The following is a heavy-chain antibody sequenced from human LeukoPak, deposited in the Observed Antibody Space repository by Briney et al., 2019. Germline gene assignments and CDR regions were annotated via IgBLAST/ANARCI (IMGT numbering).Heavy chain of an antibody. V-gene: IGHV3-53*01. CDR2: IYSGGGA. CDR3: ARGCYYERSGYCHFDY. CDR1: GFIVSNNY. J-gene: IGHJ4*02. D-gene: IGHD3-22*01. Sequence: AGGSLRLSCAASGFIVSNNYMNWVRQAPGKGLEWVSLIYSGGGAYFSDSVKGRFTISRENSTNTLYLQINSLRADDTAVYYCARGCYYERSGYCHFDYWGPGTLVTVS.